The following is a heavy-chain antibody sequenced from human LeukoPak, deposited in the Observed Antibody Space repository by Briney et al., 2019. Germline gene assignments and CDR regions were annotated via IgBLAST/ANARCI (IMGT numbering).Heavy chain of an antibody. V-gene: IGHV1-18*04. J-gene: IGHJ4*02. CDR3: AREGDYYGSGSYQGDY. CDR2: ISAYNGNT. CDR1: GYTFTSYG. Sequence: ASVKVSCKASGYTFTSYGISWVRQAPGQGLEWMGWISAYNGNTNYAQKLQGRVTMTTDTSTSTAYMELRSLRSDDTAVYYCAREGDYYGSGSYQGDYWGQGTLVTVSS. D-gene: IGHD3-10*01.